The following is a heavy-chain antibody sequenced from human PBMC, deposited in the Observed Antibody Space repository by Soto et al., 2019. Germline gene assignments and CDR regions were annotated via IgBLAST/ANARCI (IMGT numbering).Heavy chain of an antibody. CDR2: IKTKSDGATT. CDR3: TALTGTTMALDY. V-gene: IGHV3-15*01. CDR1: GFTFSNAW. Sequence: GGSLSLSCAASGFTFSNAWMNWVRQAPGKGLEWVGRIKTKSDGATTDYAAPVKGRFTISRDDSRNTLYLQMNSLKDEDTAVYYCTALTGTTMALDYWGQGTLVTVSS. D-gene: IGHD1-7*01. J-gene: IGHJ4*02.